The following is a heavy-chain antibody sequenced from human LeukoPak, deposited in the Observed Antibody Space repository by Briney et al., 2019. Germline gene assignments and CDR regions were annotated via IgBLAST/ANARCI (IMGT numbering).Heavy chain of an antibody. D-gene: IGHD6-19*01. CDR3: AKEGQWLVTYYFDY. Sequence: GGSLRLSCAASGFTFSSHAMSWVRQAPGKGLEWVSAISGRGAGTFYADSVKGRFTISRDISKNALYLQMNSLRAEDTAVYYCAKEGQWLVTYYFDYWGQGTLVTVSS. J-gene: IGHJ4*02. CDR1: GFTFSSHA. V-gene: IGHV3-23*01. CDR2: ISGRGAGT.